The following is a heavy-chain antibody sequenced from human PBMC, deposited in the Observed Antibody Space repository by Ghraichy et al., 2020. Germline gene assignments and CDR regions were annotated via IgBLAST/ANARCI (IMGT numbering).Heavy chain of an antibody. D-gene: IGHD2-15*01. CDR1: GFTFSSYG. J-gene: IGHJ6*02. V-gene: IGHV3-30*18. Sequence: GGSLRLSCAASGFTFSSYGMHWVRQAPGKGLEWVAVISYDGSNKYYADSVKGRFTISRDNSKNTLYLQMNSLRAEDTAVYYCAKDRIVVVVAAYYYYYGMDVWGQGTTVTVSS. CDR3: AKDRIVVVVAAYYYYYGMDV. CDR2: ISYDGSNK.